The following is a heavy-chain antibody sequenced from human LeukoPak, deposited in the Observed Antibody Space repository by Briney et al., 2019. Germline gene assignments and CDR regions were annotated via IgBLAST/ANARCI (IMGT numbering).Heavy chain of an antibody. J-gene: IGHJ4*02. V-gene: IGHV3-11*01. Sequence: PGGSLRLSCAASGLTFSDSYMSWIRQAPGMGLEWVSYISSGSTPSTISYADSVKGRFTISRDNSKNTLYLQMNSLRAEDTAVYYCAKARGYSSSWYSGVVDYWGQGTLVTVSS. CDR2: ISSGSTPSTI. CDR1: GLTFSDSY. CDR3: AKARGYSSSWYSGVVDY. D-gene: IGHD6-13*01.